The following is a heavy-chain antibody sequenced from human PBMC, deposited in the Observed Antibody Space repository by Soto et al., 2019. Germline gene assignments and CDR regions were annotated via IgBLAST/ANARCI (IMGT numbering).Heavy chain of an antibody. Sequence: QVQLVESGGGVVQPGRSLRLSCAASGFSFTNHGMHWVRQTPGKGLEWVAVIWYDGSNKYYADSVKGRFTISRDTSKNTLYLQMNSLRAEDTAVYYCARRAGYQLMGDGGWFDPWRQGSLVTVSS. CDR2: IWYDGSNK. V-gene: IGHV3-33*01. CDR3: ARRAGYQLMGDGGWFDP. D-gene: IGHD2-2*01. J-gene: IGHJ5*02. CDR1: GFSFTNHG.